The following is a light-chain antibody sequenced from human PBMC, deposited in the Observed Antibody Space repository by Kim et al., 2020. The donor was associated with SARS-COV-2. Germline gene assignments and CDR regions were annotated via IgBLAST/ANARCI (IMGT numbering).Light chain of an antibody. J-gene: IGKJ1*01. CDR2: AAS. CDR3: QKYNSAPWT. CDR1: QGISNH. Sequence: IQMTQSPSSLSASVGDGVTITCRASQGISNHLAWYQQKPGKAPKLLIYAASALQSGVPSRFSGSGSGTDFTLTISSLHPEDVATYYCQKYNSAPWTFGQGTKVEIK. V-gene: IGKV1-27*01.